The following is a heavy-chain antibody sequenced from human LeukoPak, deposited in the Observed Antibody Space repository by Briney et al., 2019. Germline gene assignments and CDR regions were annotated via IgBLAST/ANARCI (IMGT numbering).Heavy chain of an antibody. CDR2: VYYSGST. CDR3: ARDRQLERRGLDY. V-gene: IGHV4-59*01. J-gene: IGHJ4*02. CDR1: GDSMSNYY. Sequence: PSETLSLTCTVSGDSMSNYYWSWIRQPPGTGLEWIGFVYYSGSTNYNPSLKSRVTISIDTSKNQFSLKLSSVTPADTAVYYCARDRQLERRGLDYWGQGALVTVSS. D-gene: IGHD1-1*01.